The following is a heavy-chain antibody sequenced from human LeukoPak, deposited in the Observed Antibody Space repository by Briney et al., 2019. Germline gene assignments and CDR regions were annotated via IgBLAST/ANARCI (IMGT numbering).Heavy chain of an antibody. D-gene: IGHD2-2*01. CDR1: GFTFSSYG. CDR3: ATDIVVVPAATTHAGLSDY. J-gene: IGHJ4*02. V-gene: IGHV3-30*02. CDR2: IRYDGSNK. Sequence: GGSLRLSCAASGFTFSSYGMHWVRQAPGKGLEWVAFIRYDGSNKYYADSVKGRFTISRDNSKNTLYLRMNSLRAEDTAVYYCATDIVVVPAATTHAGLSDYWGQGTLVTVSS.